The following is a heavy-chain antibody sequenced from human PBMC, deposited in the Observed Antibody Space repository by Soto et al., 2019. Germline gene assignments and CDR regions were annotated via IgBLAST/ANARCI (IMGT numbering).Heavy chain of an antibody. V-gene: IGHV3-30*18. CDR2: ISYDGSNK. J-gene: IGHJ4*02. CDR3: AKDPSESAWRGYSYGTFDY. CDR1: GFTFSSYG. Sequence: LRLSCAASGFTFSSYGMHWVRQAPGKGLEWVAVISYDGSNKYYADSVKGRFTISRDNSKNTLYLQMNSLRAEDTAVYYCAKDPSESAWRGYSYGTFDYWGQGTLVTVSS. D-gene: IGHD5-18*01.